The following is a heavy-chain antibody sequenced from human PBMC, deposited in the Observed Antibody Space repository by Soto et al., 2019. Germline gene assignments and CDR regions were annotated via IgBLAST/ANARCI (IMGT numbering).Heavy chain of an antibody. D-gene: IGHD3-16*02. CDR3: ARRDPFMITFGGVIVNFRGYFDY. CDR2: INHSGST. Sequence: SETLSLTCAVYGGCFSGYYGSWIRQPPGKGLEWIGEINHSGSTNYNPSLKSRVTISVDTSKNQFSLKLSSVTAADTAVYYCARRDPFMITFGGVIVNFRGYFDYWGQGTLVTVSS. V-gene: IGHV4-34*01. J-gene: IGHJ4*02. CDR1: GGCFSGYY.